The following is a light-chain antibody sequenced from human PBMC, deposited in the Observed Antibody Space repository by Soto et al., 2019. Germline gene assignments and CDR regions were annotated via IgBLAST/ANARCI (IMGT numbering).Light chain of an antibody. CDR2: GVT. J-gene: IGLJ1*01. CDR1: SSDVGGYDS. CDR3: SSFTSSITYV. V-gene: IGLV2-14*01. Sequence: QSALTQPASVSGSPGQSITISCTGTSSDVGGYDSVCWYQQHPGKAPKVMIYGVTNRPSGVSDRFSGSKSGNTASLTISGLQAEDEADYYSSSFTSSITYVFGTGTKVTVL.